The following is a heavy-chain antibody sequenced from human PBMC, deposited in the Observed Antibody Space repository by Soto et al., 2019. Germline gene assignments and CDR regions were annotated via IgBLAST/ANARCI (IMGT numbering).Heavy chain of an antibody. Sequence: QGQLVQSGAEVKKPGASVKVSCKASGYTFTSYGISWGRQAPGQGLEWMGWISAYNGDTSSAQSLQGRVTMTTDTSTRTAYLELRSLRSDDTAAYYCARDVAVAGNSYGLEVWGQGTTVTVSS. V-gene: IGHV1-18*04. CDR2: ISAYNGDT. CDR1: GYTFTSYG. CDR3: ARDVAVAGNSYGLEV. D-gene: IGHD6-19*01. J-gene: IGHJ6*02.